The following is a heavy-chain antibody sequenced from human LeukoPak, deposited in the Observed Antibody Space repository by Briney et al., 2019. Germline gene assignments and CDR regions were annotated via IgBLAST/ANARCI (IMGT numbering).Heavy chain of an antibody. CDR2: INPNSGGT. CDR3: ARVYSYDDDY. V-gene: IGHV1-2*02. D-gene: IGHD5-18*01. CDR1: GYTFTGYY. J-gene: IGHJ4*02. Sequence: VYVSSKLSGYTFTGYYIHWVRQAPGPGGEWMGWINPNSGGTNYAQKFQGRVTMTRDTSNSTAYMELSRLRSDDTAVYYCARVYSYDDDYWGQGTLVTVSS.